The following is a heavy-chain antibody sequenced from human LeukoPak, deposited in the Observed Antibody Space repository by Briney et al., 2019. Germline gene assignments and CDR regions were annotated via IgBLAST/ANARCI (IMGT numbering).Heavy chain of an antibody. V-gene: IGHV4-30-2*01. D-gene: IGHD4-11*01. J-gene: IGHJ4*02. CDR3: ARGGRNYRYYFDY. Sequence: SETLSLTCAVSGGSISSGGYSWSWIRQPPGKGLEWIGYIYHSGSTYYNPSLKSRVTISVDRPKNQFSLKLSSVTAADTAVYYCARGGRNYRYYFDYWGQGTLVTVSS. CDR2: IYHSGST. CDR1: GGSISSGGYS.